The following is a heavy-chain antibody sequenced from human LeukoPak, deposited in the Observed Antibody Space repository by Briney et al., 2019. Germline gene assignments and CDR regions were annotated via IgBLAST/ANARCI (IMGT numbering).Heavy chain of an antibody. CDR3: ARVTYSSSSMSLDAFDI. D-gene: IGHD6-6*01. J-gene: IGHJ3*02. Sequence: SETLSLTCIVSGGSISCYYWSWIRQPAGKGLEWIGRIYTSGSTNYNPSLKSRVTMSVDTSKNQFSLKLSSVTAADTAVYYCARVTYSSSSMSLDAFDIWGQGTMVTVSS. CDR2: IYTSGST. V-gene: IGHV4-4*07. CDR1: GGSISCYY.